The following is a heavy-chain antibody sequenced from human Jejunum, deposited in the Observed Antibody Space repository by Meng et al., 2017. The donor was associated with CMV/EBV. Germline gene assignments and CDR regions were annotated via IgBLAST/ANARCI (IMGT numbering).Heavy chain of an antibody. J-gene: IGHJ4*02. CDR3: TRGGWRYSFGSFDY. Sequence: GFTFSSYAMNSVRQAPGKGLGWVSFIGSSCRTIYFADSVKDRFTISRDNAKNSLYLQMNNLTVEDTAMYYCTRGGWRYSFGSFDYWGQGALVTVSS. CDR2: IGSSCRTI. CDR1: GFTFSSYA. D-gene: IGHD5-18*01. V-gene: IGHV3-21*01.